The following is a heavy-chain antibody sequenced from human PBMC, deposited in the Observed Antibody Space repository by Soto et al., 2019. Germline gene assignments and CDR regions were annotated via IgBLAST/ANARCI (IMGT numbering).Heavy chain of an antibody. D-gene: IGHD3-22*01. Sequence: ASVKVSCKAPGYTFTNYAMHWVRQAPGQRLEWMGWINAGNGNTKYSQKFQGRVTITRDTSASTAYMELSSLRSEDTAVYYYAGSSYDSNAYQDVLWFDAWGHGTLVTVPS. CDR1: GYTFTNYA. CDR2: INAGNGNT. CDR3: AGSSYDSNAYQDVLWFDA. V-gene: IGHV1-3*01. J-gene: IGHJ5*01.